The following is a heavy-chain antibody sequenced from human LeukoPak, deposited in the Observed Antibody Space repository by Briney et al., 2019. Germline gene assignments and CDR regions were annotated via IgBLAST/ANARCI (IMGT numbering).Heavy chain of an antibody. D-gene: IGHD2-15*01. CDR2: ISWDGTP. CDR1: GFNFEDYT. Sequence: GGSLRLSCAASGFNFEDYTMHWVRQAPGKTLEWVSLISWDGTPYYTDSVKGRFTISRDNAKNSLFLQMNSLRAEDTAVYYCARDLDVVVGPAHYDALDLWGQGTTVTVS. J-gene: IGHJ3*01. V-gene: IGHV3-43D*04. CDR3: ARDLDVVVGPAHYDALDL.